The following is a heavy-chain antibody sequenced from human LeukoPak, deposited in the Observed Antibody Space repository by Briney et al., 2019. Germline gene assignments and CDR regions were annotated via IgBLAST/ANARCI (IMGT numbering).Heavy chain of an antibody. CDR3: AAEETTTMVRGEDY. CDR2: IWYDGSNK. D-gene: IGHD3-10*01. J-gene: IGHJ4*02. V-gene: IGHV3-33*08. CDR1: GFTFSSYA. Sequence: PGGSLRFSCAASGFTFSSYAMHWVRQAPGKGLEWVAVIWYDGSNKYYADSVKGRFTISRDNSKNTLYLQMNSLRAEDTAVYYCAAEETTTMVRGEDYWGQGTLVTVSS.